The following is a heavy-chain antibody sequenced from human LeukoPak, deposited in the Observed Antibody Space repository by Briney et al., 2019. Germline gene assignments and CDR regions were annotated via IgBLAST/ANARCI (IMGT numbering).Heavy chain of an antibody. D-gene: IGHD3-22*01. CDR2: INPSGGST. CDR1: GYTFTNYY. Sequence: ASVKVSCKASGYTFTNYYMHWVRQAPGQGLEWMGIINPSGGSTSYAQKFQGRVTMTRDTSTSTVYMELSSLRSEDTAVYYCASQSITMIEGDGDDAFDIWGQGTMVTVSS. V-gene: IGHV1-46*01. CDR3: ASQSITMIEGDGDDAFDI. J-gene: IGHJ3*02.